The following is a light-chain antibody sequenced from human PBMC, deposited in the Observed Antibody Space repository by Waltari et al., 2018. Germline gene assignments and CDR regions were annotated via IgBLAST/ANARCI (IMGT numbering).Light chain of an antibody. V-gene: IGKV3-15*01. CDR1: QNIANN. Sequence: EIVMTQSPDTLSVSPGERAPLSCRASQNIANNLAWYQQKPGQAPRLLIYGASSTAIGIPDRFSGSGSGTEFTLTISSLQAEDFAVYLCHQYNSWPPYTFGQGTKLEIK. J-gene: IGKJ2*01. CDR2: GAS. CDR3: HQYNSWPPYT.